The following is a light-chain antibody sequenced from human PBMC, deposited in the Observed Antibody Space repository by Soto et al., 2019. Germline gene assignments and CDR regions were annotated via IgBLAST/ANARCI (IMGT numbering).Light chain of an antibody. CDR1: QSISSY. CDR2: AAY. V-gene: IGKV1-39*01. CDR3: QQSYSTPHT. J-gene: IGKJ2*01. Sequence: DIQMTQSPSSLSASVGDRVTITCRASQSISSYLNWYQQKPGKAPKLLIYAAYSLQSGVQSRFSGSGSGTNFTLSISSLRPEDFATYYCQQSYSTPHTFGQGTKREIK.